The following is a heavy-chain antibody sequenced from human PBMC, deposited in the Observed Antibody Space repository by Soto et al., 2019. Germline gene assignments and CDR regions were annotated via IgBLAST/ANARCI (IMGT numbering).Heavy chain of an antibody. Sequence: ASVKVSCKASGYTFTSYYMHWVRQAPGQGLEWMGIINPSGGSTSYAQKFQGRVTMTRDTSTSTVYMELSSLRSEDTAVYYCARDSFSSGYDSSGYSLGYWGQGTLVTVSS. J-gene: IGHJ4*02. CDR3: ARDSFSSGYDSSGYSLGY. V-gene: IGHV1-46*01. CDR2: INPSGGST. CDR1: GYTFTSYY. D-gene: IGHD3-22*01.